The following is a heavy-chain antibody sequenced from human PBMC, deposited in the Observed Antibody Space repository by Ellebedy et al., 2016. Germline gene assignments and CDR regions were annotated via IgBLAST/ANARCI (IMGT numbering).Heavy chain of an antibody. Sequence: GESLKISCKGSGYSFTRYWIGWVRQMPGKGLEWMSLISPGDSDTRYSPSFQGQVTISADKSINTAYLQWSSLKASDTAMYYCVRRGPSERAFDYWGQGTLVTVSS. D-gene: IGHD5-24*01. V-gene: IGHV5-51*01. CDR3: VRRGPSERAFDY. CDR1: GYSFTRYW. J-gene: IGHJ4*02. CDR2: ISPGDSDT.